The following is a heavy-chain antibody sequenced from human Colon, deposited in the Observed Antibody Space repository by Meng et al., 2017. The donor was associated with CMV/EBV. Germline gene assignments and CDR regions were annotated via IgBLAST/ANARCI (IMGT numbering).Heavy chain of an antibody. V-gene: IGHV3-66*01. D-gene: IGHD2-21*02. CDR1: GFSVSRNY. CDR2: IYDTGRT. J-gene: IGHJ4*02. CDR3: ARNRLECGGDCYFADS. Sequence: GGSLRLSCAASGFSVSRNYVSWVRQGPGVGLEWLSVIYDTGRTYYADSVKGRFTVSRDESKITVFLQMNNLRVEDTAVYYCARNRLECGGDCYFADSWGQGTLVTVSS.